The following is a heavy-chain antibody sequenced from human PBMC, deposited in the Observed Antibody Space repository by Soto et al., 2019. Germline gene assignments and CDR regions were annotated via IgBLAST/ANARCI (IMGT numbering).Heavy chain of an antibody. CDR1: GFTFSSYG. Sequence: QVQLVESGGGVVQPGRSLRLSCAASGFTFSSYGMHWVRQAPGKGLEWVAVISYDGSNKYYADSVKGRFTISRDNSKNTLYLQMNRLRAEDTAVYYCAEDQLRIAGAGWAPVYYYGMDVWGQGTTVTVSS. V-gene: IGHV3-30*18. D-gene: IGHD6-13*01. CDR3: AEDQLRIAGAGWAPVYYYGMDV. CDR2: ISYDGSNK. J-gene: IGHJ6*02.